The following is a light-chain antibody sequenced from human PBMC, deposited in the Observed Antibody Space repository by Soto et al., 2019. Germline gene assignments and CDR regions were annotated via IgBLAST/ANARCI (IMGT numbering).Light chain of an antibody. J-gene: IGLJ2*01. V-gene: IGLV1-47*01. CDR3: AVWDSSLNGVA. CDR1: NSNMGRNY. CDR2: RND. Sequence: QSVLTQTPSASGTPGQRVTISCSGSNSNMGRNYVYWYQQVPGTAPKLLMYRNDVRPSGVPDRITGSKSGTLASLAISGLRSEDEADYYCAVWDSSLNGVAFGGGTKVTVL.